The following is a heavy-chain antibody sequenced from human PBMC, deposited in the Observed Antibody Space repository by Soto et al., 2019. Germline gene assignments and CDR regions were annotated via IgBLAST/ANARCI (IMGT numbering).Heavy chain of an antibody. Sequence: QVQLVQSGAEVKKPGASVKVSCKASGYTFTSYDINWVRQATGQGLEWMGWMNPNSGNTGYAQKFQGRVTMTRNTSISTAYMELSSLRSEDTAVYYCVRGTRYSSSWYGGYYYYYMDVWGKGTTVTVSS. CDR3: VRGTRYSSSWYGGYYYYYMDV. D-gene: IGHD6-13*01. CDR2: MNPNSGNT. J-gene: IGHJ6*03. CDR1: GYTFTSYD. V-gene: IGHV1-8*01.